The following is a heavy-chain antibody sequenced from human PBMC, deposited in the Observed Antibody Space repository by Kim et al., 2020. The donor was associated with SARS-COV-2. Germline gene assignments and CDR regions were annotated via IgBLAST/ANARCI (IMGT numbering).Heavy chain of an antibody. CDR1: GFTFSSYS. D-gene: IGHD6-13*01. J-gene: IGHJ5*02. V-gene: IGHV3-48*02. CDR3: ARDFVGVSAAENWFDP. Sequence: GGSLRLSCAASGFTFSSYSMNWVRQAPGKGLEWVSYISSSSSTIYYADSVKGRFTISRDNAKNSLYLQMNSLRDEDTAVYYCARDFVGVSAAENWFDPWGQGTLSPSPQ. CDR2: ISSSSSTI.